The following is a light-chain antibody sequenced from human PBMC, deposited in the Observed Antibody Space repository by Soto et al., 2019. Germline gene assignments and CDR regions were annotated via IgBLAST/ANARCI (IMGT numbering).Light chain of an antibody. J-gene: IGLJ1*01. CDR3: SSYTSSSLYV. V-gene: IGLV2-14*01. CDR1: SSDVGGYNY. CDR2: DVS. Sequence: QSVLNQPAYVSGSPGQSITISCTGTSSDVGGYNYVPWYQQHPGKAPKLMIYDVSNRPSGVSNRFSGSKSGNTASLTISGLQAEDEADYYCSSYTSSSLYVFGTGTKVTVL.